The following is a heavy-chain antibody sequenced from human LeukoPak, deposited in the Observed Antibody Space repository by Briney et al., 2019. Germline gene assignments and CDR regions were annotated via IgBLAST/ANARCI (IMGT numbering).Heavy chain of an antibody. CDR3: ARDSSGYYSH. CDR1: GFIFVNSG. V-gene: IGHV3-23*01. D-gene: IGHD3-22*01. Sequence: GGSLRLSCAASGFIFVNSGMDWVRQAPGKGLEWVSSIHPNGENTHYADSVKGRFTISRDNSENMLFLQMNSLRAEDTAVYYCARDSSGYYSHWGQGTLVTVSS. J-gene: IGHJ4*02. CDR2: IHPNGENT.